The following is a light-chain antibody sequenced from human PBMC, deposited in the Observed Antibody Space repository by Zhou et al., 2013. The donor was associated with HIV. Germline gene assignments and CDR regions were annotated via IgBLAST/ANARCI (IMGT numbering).Light chain of an antibody. CDR1: QSISTF. CDR2: DAS. CDR3: QQYNGLIYT. Sequence: ENELTQSPATLSLSPGERATLSCRASQSISTFLAWYQQKAGQAPRLLLYDASHRATGIPARFSGSGSGTDFTLTISSLQPEDFATYYCQQYNGLIYTFGQGTNLEIK. J-gene: IGKJ2*01. V-gene: IGKV3-11*01.